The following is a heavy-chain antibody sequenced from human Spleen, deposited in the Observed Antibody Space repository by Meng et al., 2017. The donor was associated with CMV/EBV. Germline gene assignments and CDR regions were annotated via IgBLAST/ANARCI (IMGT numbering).Heavy chain of an antibody. CDR2: IIPIFCTA. V-gene: IGHV1-69*01. Sequence: QVHRVHSGAAVKKPGSSAKVSCEASGGTFSSYAISWVRQAPGQGLEWMGGIIPIFCTANYAQKFQGRVTITADESTRTAYMELSSLRSEDTAVYYCASLPVDTAMVPFDLWGRGTLVTVSS. CDR3: ASLPVDTAMVPFDL. J-gene: IGHJ2*01. D-gene: IGHD5-18*01. CDR1: GGTFSSYA.